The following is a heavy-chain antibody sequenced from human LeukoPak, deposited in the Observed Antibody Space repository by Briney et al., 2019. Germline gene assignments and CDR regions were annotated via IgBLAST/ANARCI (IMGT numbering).Heavy chain of an antibody. D-gene: IGHD3-22*01. CDR2: VYCSGTT. CDR1: GGSISSSSYY. CDR3: ARQGGITMIVVVIQDAFDI. Sequence: PSETLSLTCTVSGGSISSSSYYWGWIRQPPGKGLEWIGRVYCSGTTYYNPSLKSRVTISVDTSKNQFSLKLSSVTAADTAVYYCARQGGITMIVVVIQDAFDIWGQGTMVTVSS. J-gene: IGHJ3*02. V-gene: IGHV4-39*01.